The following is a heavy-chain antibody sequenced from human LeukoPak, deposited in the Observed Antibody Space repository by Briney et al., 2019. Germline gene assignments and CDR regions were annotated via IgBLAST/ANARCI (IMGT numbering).Heavy chain of an antibody. CDR3: ATYPGVAANKYFQH. CDR2: LSGTIST. D-gene: IGHD6-13*01. V-gene: IGHV3-23*01. Sequence: GGSLRLSCGASGFTFNTYAMAWVRQAPGKGLEWVSALSGTISTYYADSVKGRFTISRDNSKNTLYLQMNSLRVEDTAIYYCATYPGVAANKYFQHWGQGTLLTVSS. J-gene: IGHJ1*01. CDR1: GFTFNTYA.